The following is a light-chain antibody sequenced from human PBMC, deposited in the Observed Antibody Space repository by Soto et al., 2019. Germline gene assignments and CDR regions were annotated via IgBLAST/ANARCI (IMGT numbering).Light chain of an antibody. V-gene: IGKV3-15*01. J-gene: IGKJ1*01. CDR2: GTS. CDR1: QSLSSS. CDR3: QQYDNWPWT. Sequence: KLLTQSPGTLSLSPGERATLFCRASQSLSSSLAWYQQKSGQAPRLIIYGTSRRATGVPVRFSGSGSGTDLTLTISSLQSEDFGVYFCQQYDNWPWTFGQGTKVDIK.